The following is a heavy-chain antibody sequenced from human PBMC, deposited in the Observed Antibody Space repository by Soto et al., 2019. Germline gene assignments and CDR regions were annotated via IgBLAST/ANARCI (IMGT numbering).Heavy chain of an antibody. V-gene: IGHV4-30-4*01. CDR2: IYDSETT. CDR3: ARDRHSEIVAMLASGGMDV. Sequence: QVQLQESGPGLVKPSHTLSLTCTVSGGSINSDDSYWSWLLQPPGRGLEWIGYIYDSETTYYNPSLKIRVTISVATSKDQFSLKLNAVTAADTAVYYCARDRHSEIVAMLASGGMDVWGQGTTVIVSS. CDR1: GGSINSDDSY. D-gene: IGHD5-12*01. J-gene: IGHJ6*02.